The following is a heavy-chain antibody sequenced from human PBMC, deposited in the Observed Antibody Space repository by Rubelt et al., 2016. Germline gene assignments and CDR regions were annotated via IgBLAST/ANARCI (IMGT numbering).Heavy chain of an antibody. D-gene: IGHD1-14*01. CDR1: GFTFKNHG. CDR3: ARGGAAGEAFDI. Sequence: GGGVVQPGRSLRLSCAVSGFTFKNHGMHWVRQAPGKGLEWVALIWYDGSNKYYADSVKGRFTISRDNSKNMLYLQMNSLRAEDTAVYCCARGGAAGEAFDIWGQGTMVTVSS. J-gene: IGHJ3*02. CDR2: IWYDGSNK. V-gene: IGHV3-33*01.